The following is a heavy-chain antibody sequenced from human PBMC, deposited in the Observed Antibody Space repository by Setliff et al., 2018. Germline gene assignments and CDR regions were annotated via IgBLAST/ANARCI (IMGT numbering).Heavy chain of an antibody. Sequence: ASVKVSCKASGGSFSSFSIHWVRQAPGQGLEWMGRIMPIFGSTNYAQNFQGRVTITADKSTSTAYMDLSSLRSEDSAVYYCARRVGSVGIQLPDYWGQGTLVTVSS. CDR1: GGSFSSFS. J-gene: IGHJ4*02. CDR2: IMPIFGST. V-gene: IGHV1-69*08. CDR3: ARRVGSVGIQLPDY. D-gene: IGHD5-18*01.